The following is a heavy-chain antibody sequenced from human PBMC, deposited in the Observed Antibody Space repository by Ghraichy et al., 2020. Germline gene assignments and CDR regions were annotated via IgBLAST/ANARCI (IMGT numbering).Heavy chain of an antibody. V-gene: IGHV1-3*01. CDR1: GYTFTSYA. CDR2: INAGNGNT. CDR3: VRVAYYYDSSGYFDY. J-gene: IGHJ4*02. Sequence: ASVKVSCKASGYTFTSYAMHWVRQAPGQRLEWMGWINAGNGNTKYSQKFQGRVTITRDTSASTAYMELSSLRSEDTAVYYCVRVAYYYDSSGYFDYWGQGTLVTVSS. D-gene: IGHD3-22*01.